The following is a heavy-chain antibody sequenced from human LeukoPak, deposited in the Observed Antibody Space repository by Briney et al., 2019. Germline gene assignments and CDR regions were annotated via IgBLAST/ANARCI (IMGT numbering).Heavy chain of an antibody. J-gene: IGHJ4*02. CDR3: AREFARPYYFDY. CDR1: GFTFSSYW. V-gene: IGHV3-74*01. Sequence: PGGSLRLSCAASGFTFSSYWMHWVRQAPGKGLVWVSRINSDGSSTSYADSVKGRFTISRDNAKNTLYLQMNSLRAEDTAVYYCAREFARPYYFDYWGQGTLVTVSS. CDR2: INSDGSST.